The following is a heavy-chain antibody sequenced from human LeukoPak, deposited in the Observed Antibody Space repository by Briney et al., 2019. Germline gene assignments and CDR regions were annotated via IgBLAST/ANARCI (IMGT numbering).Heavy chain of an antibody. D-gene: IGHD6-19*01. CDR3: ASGDSSGPFDY. CDR2: IYYSGST. J-gene: IGHJ4*02. Sequence: SETLPLTCTVSGGSISSYYWSWIRQPPGKGLEWIGYIYYSGSTNYNPSLKSRVTISVDTSKNQFSLKLSSVTAADTAVYYCASGDSSGPFDYWGQGTLVTVSS. V-gene: IGHV4-59*01. CDR1: GGSISSYY.